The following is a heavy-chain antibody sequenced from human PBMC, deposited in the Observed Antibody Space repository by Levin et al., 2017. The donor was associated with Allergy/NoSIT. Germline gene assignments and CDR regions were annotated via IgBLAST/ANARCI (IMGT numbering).Heavy chain of an antibody. CDR1: GYTFTSYY. D-gene: IGHD3-3*01. CDR3: ARGRRITIFGVVRGNYYYYYMDV. Sequence: ASVKVSCKASGYTFTSYYMHWVRQAPGQGLEWMGIINPSGGSTSYAQKFQGRVTMTRDTSTSTVYMELSSLRSEDTAVYYCARGRRITIFGVVRGNYYYYYMDVWGKGTTVTVSS. J-gene: IGHJ6*03. V-gene: IGHV1-46*01. CDR2: INPSGGST.